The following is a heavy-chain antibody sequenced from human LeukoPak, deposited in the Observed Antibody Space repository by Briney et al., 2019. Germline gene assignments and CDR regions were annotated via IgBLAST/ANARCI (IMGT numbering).Heavy chain of an antibody. V-gene: IGHV3-23*01. CDR2: ISGSGGST. CDR3: AKVARLAAAGNDAFDI. Sequence: PGGSLRLSCAASGFTFSSYAMSWVRQAPGKGLEWVSAISGSGGSTYYADSVKGRFTISRDNSKNTLYLQMNSLRAEDTAVYYCAKVARLAAAGNDAFDIWGQGTMVTVSS. J-gene: IGHJ3*02. CDR1: GFTFSSYA. D-gene: IGHD6-13*01.